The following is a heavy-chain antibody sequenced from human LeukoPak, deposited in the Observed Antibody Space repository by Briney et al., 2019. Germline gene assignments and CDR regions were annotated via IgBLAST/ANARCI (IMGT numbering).Heavy chain of an antibody. J-gene: IGHJ6*03. CDR1: GVSISSSSYY. Sequence: SETVSLTCTVSGVSISSSSYYWGWIRQPPGKGLEWIVSIYYSGSTYYKPSLKSRVTISVYPYKNQCSLKMSYVTAADTAVYYCARHSGYSYGYAYYYYYMDVWGIGNTVTVSS. V-gene: IGHV4-39*01. CDR3: ARHSGYSYGYAYYYYYMDV. CDR2: IYYSGST. D-gene: IGHD5-18*01.